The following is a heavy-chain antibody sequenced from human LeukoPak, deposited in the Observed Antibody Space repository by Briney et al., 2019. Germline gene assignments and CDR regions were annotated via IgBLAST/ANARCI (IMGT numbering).Heavy chain of an antibody. CDR2: IKQDGNEK. J-gene: IGHJ4*02. D-gene: IGHD2-15*01. CDR3: VREDRSCYYY. V-gene: IGHV3-7*03. CDR1: GFRFSSWW. Sequence: GGSLRLSCAASGFRFSSWWMSWVRQAPGKGLEWAANIKQDGNEKYYVDSVKGRFTISRDNDKNSLYLQMNSLRAEDTAVYYCVREDRSCYYYWGQGTLVTVSS.